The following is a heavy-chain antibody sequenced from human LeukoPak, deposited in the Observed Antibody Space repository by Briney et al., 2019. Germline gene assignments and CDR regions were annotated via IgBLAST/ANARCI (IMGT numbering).Heavy chain of an antibody. CDR1: GFSFSSYW. CDR3: GRGMRDYYGLDY. Sequence: PGGSLRLSCAASGFSFSSYWMNWVRQAPGKGLVWVAHINTDGRTTTYADSVKGRFTVARDNAKNTLYLEMNRLRVEDTAVYYCGRGMRDYYGLDYWGQGILVTVSS. CDR2: INTDGRTT. D-gene: IGHD3-10*01. V-gene: IGHV3-74*01. J-gene: IGHJ4*02.